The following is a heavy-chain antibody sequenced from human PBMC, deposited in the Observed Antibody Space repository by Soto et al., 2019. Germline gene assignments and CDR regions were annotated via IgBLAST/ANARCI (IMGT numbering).Heavy chain of an antibody. CDR3: ARGGYSYGLMNVDYGASPGDY. CDR2: ISYDGSNK. Sequence: QVQLVESGGGVVQPGRSLRLSCAASGFTFSSYAMHWVRQAPGKGLEWVAVISYDGSNKYYADSVKGRFTISRDNSKNTLYLQMNSLRAEDTAVYYCARGGYSYGLMNVDYGASPGDYWGQGTLVTVSS. D-gene: IGHD5-18*01. J-gene: IGHJ4*02. CDR1: GFTFSSYA. V-gene: IGHV3-30-3*01.